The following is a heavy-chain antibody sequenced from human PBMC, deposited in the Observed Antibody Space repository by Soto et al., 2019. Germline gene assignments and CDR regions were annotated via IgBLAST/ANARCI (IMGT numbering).Heavy chain of an antibody. J-gene: IGHJ4*02. D-gene: IGHD2-21*02. CDR2: INHSGST. CDR1: GGSFSGYY. V-gene: IGHV4-34*01. CDR3: ARGQGDPEDCGGDCYTKKLYYFDY. Sequence: SETLSLTCAVYGGSFSGYYWSWIRQPPGKGLEWIGEINHSGSTNYNPSLKSRVTIPVDTSRNQFSLKLSSVTAADTAVYYCARGQGDPEDCGGDCYTKKLYYFDYWGQGTLVTVSS.